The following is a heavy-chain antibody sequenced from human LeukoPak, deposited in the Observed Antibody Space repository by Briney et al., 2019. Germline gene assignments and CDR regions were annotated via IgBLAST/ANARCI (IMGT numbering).Heavy chain of an antibody. J-gene: IGHJ4*02. Sequence: ASVKVSCKVFGYTLTELSMHWVRQAPGKGLEWMGGFDLKDGETVYAQKFQGSVTMTEDTSTDTAYMEVSSLKSEDTAVYYCATSRGYNSGPDYWGQGTLVTVSS. CDR3: ATSRGYNSGPDY. CDR1: GYTLTELS. V-gene: IGHV1-24*01. D-gene: IGHD5-24*01. CDR2: FDLKDGET.